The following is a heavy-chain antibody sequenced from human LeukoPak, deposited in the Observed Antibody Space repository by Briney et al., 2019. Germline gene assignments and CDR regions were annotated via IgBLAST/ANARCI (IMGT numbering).Heavy chain of an antibody. D-gene: IGHD1-26*01. CDR1: GLTLDDSA. J-gene: IGHJ5*02. CDR2: VSGDGDNT. Sequence: PGGSLRLSCVASGLTLDDSALHWVRQAPGKGLEWISIVSGDGDNTYYAGSVKGRFTISRDTSTNSLYLQMSSLRAEDTAFYYCAKGVRSGTYYNCFDPWGQGTLVTVSS. CDR3: AKGVRSGTYYNCFDP. V-gene: IGHV3-43*02.